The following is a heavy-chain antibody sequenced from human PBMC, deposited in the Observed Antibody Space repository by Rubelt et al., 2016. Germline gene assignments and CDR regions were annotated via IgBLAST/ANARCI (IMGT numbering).Heavy chain of an antibody. J-gene: IGHJ4*02. CDR3: ARGSYYFDY. V-gene: IGHV3-74*01. D-gene: IGHD2-21*01. Sequence: QVPGKGLVWVSSINSDGSSSSYVDSVKGRFTISRDNAKNTLYLQMNSLRDEDTAVYYCARGSYYFDYWGQGTLVTVSS. CDR2: INSDGSSS.